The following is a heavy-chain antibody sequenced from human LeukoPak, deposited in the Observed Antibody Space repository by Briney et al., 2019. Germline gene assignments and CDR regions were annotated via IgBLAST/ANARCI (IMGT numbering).Heavy chain of an antibody. Sequence: PGGSLRLSCAASGFTFNTYGMSGVRQAPGKGLEWVSGITGSGGSTYYADSVKGRFTISRDNSKNTLYLQMNSLRAEDTAVYYCAKSVFDSSGDPYMDVWGKGTTVTISS. J-gene: IGHJ6*03. CDR2: ITGSGGST. V-gene: IGHV3-23*01. CDR1: GFTFNTYG. CDR3: AKSVFDSSGDPYMDV. D-gene: IGHD3-22*01.